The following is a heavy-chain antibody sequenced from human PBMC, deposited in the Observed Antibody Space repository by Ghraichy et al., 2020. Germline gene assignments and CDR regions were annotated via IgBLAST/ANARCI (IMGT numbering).Heavy chain of an antibody. Sequence: GGSLRLSCAASGFTFSSYSMNWVRQAPGKGLDWVSSISSTSSYIYYADSVKGRFTISRDNAKNSLYLQMNSLRAEDTAVYYCARRMDTAMIKYYYYGMDVWGQGTTVTVSS. V-gene: IGHV3-21*01. CDR2: ISSTSSYI. J-gene: IGHJ6*02. CDR3: ARRMDTAMIKYYYYGMDV. D-gene: IGHD5-18*01. CDR1: GFTFSSYS.